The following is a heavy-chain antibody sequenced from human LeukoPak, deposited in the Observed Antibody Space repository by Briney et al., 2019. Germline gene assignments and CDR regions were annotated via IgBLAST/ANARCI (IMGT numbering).Heavy chain of an antibody. J-gene: IGHJ4*02. V-gene: IGHV4-61*03. Sequence: SETLSLTCTVSGGSISSSSYYWSWIRQPPGKGLEWIGYIDHTGITNYNPSLNSRVTISRDTSKNHFSLELSSATAADTAVYYCARVEYSSNFINYWGQGTLVTVSS. D-gene: IGHD6-6*01. CDR3: ARVEYSSNFINY. CDR1: GGSISSSSYY. CDR2: IDHTGIT.